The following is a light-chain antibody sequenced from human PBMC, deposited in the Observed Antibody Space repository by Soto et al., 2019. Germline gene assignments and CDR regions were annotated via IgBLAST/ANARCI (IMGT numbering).Light chain of an antibody. CDR2: YDD. V-gene: IGLV1-36*01. CDR3: AAWDDSLSGQV. Sequence: QSVLTQPPSVSEAPRQRVTISCSGSSSNIGNNAVNWYQQLPGKAPKLLIYYDDQRPSGVPDRFSGSKSGTSASLAISGLRSEDDADYYCAAWDDSLSGQVFGTG. CDR1: SSNIGNNA. J-gene: IGLJ1*01.